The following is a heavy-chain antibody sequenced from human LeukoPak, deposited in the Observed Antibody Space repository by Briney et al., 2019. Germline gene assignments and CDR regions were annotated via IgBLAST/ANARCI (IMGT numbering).Heavy chain of an antibody. CDR3: ARPRREYSSSSSFDY. Sequence: SETLSLTCAVYGGSFSGYYWSWIRHPPRKGLEWIGSIYYSGSTYYNPSLKSRVTISVDTSKNQFSLKLRSVTAADTALYYCARPRREYSSSSSFDYWGQGTLVTVSS. V-gene: IGHV4-34*01. J-gene: IGHJ4*02. CDR2: IYYSGST. CDR1: GGSFSGYY. D-gene: IGHD6-6*01.